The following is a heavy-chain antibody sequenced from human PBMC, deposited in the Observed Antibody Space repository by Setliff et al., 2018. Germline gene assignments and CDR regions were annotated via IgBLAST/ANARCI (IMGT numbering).Heavy chain of an antibody. CDR2: IHAGSSNT. CDR1: GYTFSSNA. J-gene: IGHJ4*02. Sequence: ASVKVSCKASGYTFSSNAFQWVRQAPGQTLEWLGWIHAGSSNTLYSQRFQDRITISRDTSATTVRMELSSLRSDDTAVYYCARMSTSGPHYDYWGQGTLVTVSS. CDR3: ARMSTSGPHYDY. D-gene: IGHD2-8*02. V-gene: IGHV1-3*01.